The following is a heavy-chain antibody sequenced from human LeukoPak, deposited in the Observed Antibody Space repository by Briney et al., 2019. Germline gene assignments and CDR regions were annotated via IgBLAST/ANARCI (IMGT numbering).Heavy chain of an antibody. Sequence: GGSLRLSCAASGFTFSNYWMSWVRQAPGKGLEWVANIKQDGSEKYYVDSVKGRFTISRDNAKNSLYLQMNSLRAEDTAVYYCARSWDARLNFDYWGQGTLVTVSS. J-gene: IGHJ4*02. V-gene: IGHV3-7*01. D-gene: IGHD1-26*01. CDR1: GFTFSNYW. CDR2: IKQDGSEK. CDR3: ARSWDARLNFDY.